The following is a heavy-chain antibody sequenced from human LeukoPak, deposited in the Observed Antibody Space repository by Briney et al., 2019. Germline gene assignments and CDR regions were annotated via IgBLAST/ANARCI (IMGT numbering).Heavy chain of an antibody. V-gene: IGHV3-21*01. D-gene: IGHD1-26*01. Sequence: GGSLRLSCEASGFTFSSYSMNWVRQAPGKGLEWVSSISRSSSYIYYADSLKGRFTISRDNAKNSLYLQMNSLRAEDTAVYYCARGSHSTIYSGSTLYYFDHWGQGTLVTVSS. CDR1: GFTFSSYS. CDR2: ISRSSSYI. J-gene: IGHJ4*02. CDR3: ARGSHSTIYSGSTLYYFDH.